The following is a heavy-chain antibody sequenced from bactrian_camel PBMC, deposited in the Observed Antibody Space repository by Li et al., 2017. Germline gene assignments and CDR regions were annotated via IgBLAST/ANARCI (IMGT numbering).Heavy chain of an antibody. CDR2: IDDNGNK. V-gene: IGHV3S53*01. D-gene: IGHD2*01. J-gene: IGHJ4*01. CDR1: GDINRRKC. Sequence: HVQLVESGGGSVQAGGSLRLSCAASGDINRRKCMGWFRQAPGREREGVASIDDNGNKEYADSVRGRFIISKDNSKNTVTLQMNSLRPEDTAMYYCATPLGEPECGRDEYNYWGQGTQVTVS. CDR3: ATPLGEPECGRDEYNY.